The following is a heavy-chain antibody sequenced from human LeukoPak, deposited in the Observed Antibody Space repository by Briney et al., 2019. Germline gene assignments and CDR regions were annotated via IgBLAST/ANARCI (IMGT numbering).Heavy chain of an antibody. CDR3: ATKSEYYYGSGFDY. CDR2: ISSSGSTI. CDR1: GFTFSSYE. Sequence: GGSLRLSCAASGFTFSSYEMNWVRQAPGKGLEWVSYISSSGSTIYYADSVKGRFTISRDNAKNSLYLQMNSLRAEDTAVYYCATKSEYYYGSGFDYWGQGTLVTVSP. D-gene: IGHD3-10*01. J-gene: IGHJ4*02. V-gene: IGHV3-48*03.